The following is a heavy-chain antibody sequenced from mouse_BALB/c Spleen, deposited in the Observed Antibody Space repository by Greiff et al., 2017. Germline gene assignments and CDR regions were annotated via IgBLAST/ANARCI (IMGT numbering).Heavy chain of an antibody. V-gene: IGHV5-9-3*01. CDR2: ISSGGSYT. CDR1: GFTFSSYA. D-gene: IGHD4-1*01. J-gene: IGHJ4*01. CDR3: ARRTGTNYAMDY. Sequence: DVKLVESGGGLVKPGGSLKLSCAASGFTFSSYAMSWVRQTPEKRLEWVATISSGGSYTYYPDSVKGRFTIYRDNAKNTLYLQMSSLRSEDTAMYYCARRTGTNYAMDYWGQGTSVTVSS.